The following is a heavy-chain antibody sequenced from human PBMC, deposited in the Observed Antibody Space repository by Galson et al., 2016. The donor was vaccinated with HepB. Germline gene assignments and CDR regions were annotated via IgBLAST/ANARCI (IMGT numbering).Heavy chain of an antibody. Sequence: SLRLSCAASGFRFGSYGMHWVRQAPGKGLEWVAYIPLDGSNKYYRDSVQGRFTISRDNSKHTVYLQMNSLRAEDTAVYYCAKDPYYGSDRGYGMDVWGQGTTVTVSS. J-gene: IGHJ6*02. CDR1: GFRFGSYG. CDR2: IPLDGSNK. CDR3: AKDPYYGSDRGYGMDV. D-gene: IGHD3-10*01. V-gene: IGHV3-30*18.